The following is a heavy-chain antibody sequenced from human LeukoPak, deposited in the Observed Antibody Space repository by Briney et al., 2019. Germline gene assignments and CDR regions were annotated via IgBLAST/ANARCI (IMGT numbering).Heavy chain of an antibody. CDR2: IWYDGSNK. Sequence: GGSLRLSCVASGFTFSSYGMHWVRQAPGKGLEWVAVIWYDGSNKYYADSVKGRFTISRDNSKNTLYLQMNSLRAEDTAVYYCARDTGQLIIDYWGQGTLVTVSS. J-gene: IGHJ4*02. CDR1: GFTFSSYG. V-gene: IGHV3-33*01. D-gene: IGHD6-13*01. CDR3: ARDTGQLIIDY.